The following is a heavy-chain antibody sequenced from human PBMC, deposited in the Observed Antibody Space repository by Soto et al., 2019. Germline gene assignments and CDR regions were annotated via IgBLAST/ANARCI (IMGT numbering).Heavy chain of an antibody. CDR1: GFSLSPSGVG. V-gene: IGHV2-5*02. CDR2: SYWDDDN. D-gene: IGHD6-6*01. J-gene: IGHJ4*02. Sequence: GSGPTLVNPTQTLTMTCTFSGFSLSPSGVGVGWIRQPPGKALEWLALSYWDDDNRYSPSLKSRLTVTKDTSKNQVVLTMTNMDPVDTATYYCARRYSTTSFDFWGQGTLVTVSS. CDR3: ARRYSTTSFDF.